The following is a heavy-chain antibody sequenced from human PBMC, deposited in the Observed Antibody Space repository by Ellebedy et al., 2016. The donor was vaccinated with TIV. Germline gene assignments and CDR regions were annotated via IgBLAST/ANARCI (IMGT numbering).Heavy chain of an antibody. J-gene: IGHJ2*01. V-gene: IGHV3-7*01. CDR2: INEDGGKK. CDR3: AGRHFDL. CDR1: GFIFSDYW. Sequence: GGSLRLXXAVSGFIFSDYWMHWVRQAPGKGLEWVANINEDGGKKYYVDSVKGRFTISRDNTKNSLYLQMNSLRVEDTAVYLCAGRHFDLWGRGTLVTVSS.